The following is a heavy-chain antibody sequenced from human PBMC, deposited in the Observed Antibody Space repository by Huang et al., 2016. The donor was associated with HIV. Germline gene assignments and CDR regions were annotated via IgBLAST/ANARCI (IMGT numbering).Heavy chain of an antibody. J-gene: IGHJ4*02. CDR2: VYHGGST. CDR3: ASQHIGAAATWF. Sequence: QLQLQESGPGQVKPSETLSLTCTVSGDFISSTNYYWGWIRQSPGKGREWVGSVYHGGSTTYIPSLKSRVTLSVDTSRNQFSLRLNSVTAADTAVYYCASQHIGAAATWFWGRGTQVAVSS. D-gene: IGHD6-13*01. V-gene: IGHV4-39*01. CDR1: GDFISSTNYY.